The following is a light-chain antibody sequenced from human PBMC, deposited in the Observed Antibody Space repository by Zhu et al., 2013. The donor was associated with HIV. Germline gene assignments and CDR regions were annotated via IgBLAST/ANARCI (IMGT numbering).Light chain of an antibody. CDR3: QQYGSSFTWT. CDR1: QSISNS. J-gene: IGKJ1*01. CDR2: GAS. Sequence: EIVLTQSPVSLSLSPGERATLSCRASQSISNSLGWYQQRPGQVPRLLIYGASTRATGIPDRFSGSGSGTDFTLTISRLEPEDFGLYYCQQYGSSFTWTFGQGTKVEMK. V-gene: IGKV3-20*01.